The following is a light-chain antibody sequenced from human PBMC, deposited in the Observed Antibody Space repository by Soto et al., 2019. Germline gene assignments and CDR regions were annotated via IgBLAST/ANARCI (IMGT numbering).Light chain of an antibody. J-gene: IGKJ5*01. CDR1: QSVSSN. CDR2: GAS. V-gene: IGKV3-15*01. CDR3: QKYNSAPIT. Sequence: EIVLTQSPGTLSLSPGERATLSCRASQSVSSNLAWYQQRPGQAPRLLIYGASTRATGIPARFSGSGSGTDFTLTISSLQPEDVATYYCQKYNSAPITFGQGTRLEI.